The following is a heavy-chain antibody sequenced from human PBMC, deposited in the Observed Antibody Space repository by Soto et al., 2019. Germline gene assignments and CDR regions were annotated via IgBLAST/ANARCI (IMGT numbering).Heavy chain of an antibody. D-gene: IGHD3-10*01. V-gene: IGHV5-51*01. CDR3: ARHSITMVRGSKLDRVLNLPDY. J-gene: IGHJ4*02. CDR1: GYSFTSYW. CDR2: IYPGDSDT. Sequence: PGESLKISCKGSGYSFTSYWIGWVRQMPGKGLEWMGIIYPGDSDTRYSPSFQGQVTISADKSISTAYLQWSSLKASDTAMYYCARHSITMVRGSKLDRVLNLPDYWGQGTLVTVSS.